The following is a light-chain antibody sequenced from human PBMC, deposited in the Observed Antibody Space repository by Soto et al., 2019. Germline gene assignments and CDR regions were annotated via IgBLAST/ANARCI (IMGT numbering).Light chain of an antibody. V-gene: IGKV3-20*01. CDR2: GAS. Sequence: EIVLTQSPGTLSLFPGERATLSCRASQSVSSSYLAWYQQKPGQAPRLLIYGASSRATGIPDRFSGSGSGTDFTLTISRLEPEDFAVYYCQQYGSSRALTFGGGTKVEIK. CDR1: QSVSSSY. J-gene: IGKJ4*01. CDR3: QQYGSSRALT.